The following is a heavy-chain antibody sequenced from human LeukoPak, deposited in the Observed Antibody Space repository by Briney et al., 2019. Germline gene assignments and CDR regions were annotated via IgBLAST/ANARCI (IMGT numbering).Heavy chain of an antibody. J-gene: IGHJ1*01. V-gene: IGHV3-73*01. CDR2: VRIKANNYAT. D-gene: IGHD5-24*01. CDR1: GFTFSGSA. Sequence: HPGGSLKLSCAASGFTFSGSAMHWVRQASGRGLEWVGRVRIKANNYATAYAASVKGRFTISRDDSKNTAYLQMNSLKTEDTAVYYCARHNEMTLWGQGTLVTVSS. CDR3: ARHNEMTL.